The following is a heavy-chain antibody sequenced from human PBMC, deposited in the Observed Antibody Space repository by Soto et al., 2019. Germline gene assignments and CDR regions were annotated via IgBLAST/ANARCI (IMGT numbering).Heavy chain of an antibody. Sequence: ASVKVSCKASGYTFTSYAMHWVRQAPGQRLEWMGWINAGNGNTKYSQKFQGRVTITRDTSASTAYMELSSLRSEDTAVYYCARGPLAGTGWFDPWGQGTLVTVSS. CDR2: INAGNGNT. J-gene: IGHJ5*02. V-gene: IGHV1-3*01. CDR3: ARGPLAGTGWFDP. CDR1: GYTFTSYA. D-gene: IGHD6-13*01.